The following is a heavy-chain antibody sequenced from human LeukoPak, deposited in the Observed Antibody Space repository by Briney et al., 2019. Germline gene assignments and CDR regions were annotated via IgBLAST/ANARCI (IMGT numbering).Heavy chain of an antibody. V-gene: IGHV1-2*02. CDR1: GYTFTGYY. CDR3: ARGFYDSSGYGAEYFQH. Sequence: ASVKVSCKASGYTFTGYYMHWVRQAPGQGLEWMGWINPNSGGTNYAQKFQGRVTMTRDTSISTAYMGLSRLRSEDTAVYYCARGFYDSSGYGAEYFQHWGQGTLVTVSS. J-gene: IGHJ1*01. D-gene: IGHD3-22*01. CDR2: INPNSGGT.